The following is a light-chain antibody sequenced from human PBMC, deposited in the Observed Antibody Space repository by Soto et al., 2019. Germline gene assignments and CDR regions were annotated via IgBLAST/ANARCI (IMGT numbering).Light chain of an antibody. J-gene: IGLJ2*01. Sequence: QSALTQPASVSGSPGQSITISCTGTSSDIGGYNYVSWYQQYPGKAPKLMIFGVSDRPSGVSNRFSGSKSGTTASLTISGLQAEDEADYYCSSYKTSSTVVVFGAGTKLTVL. CDR1: SSDIGGYNY. CDR3: SSYKTSSTVVV. CDR2: GVS. V-gene: IGLV2-14*01.